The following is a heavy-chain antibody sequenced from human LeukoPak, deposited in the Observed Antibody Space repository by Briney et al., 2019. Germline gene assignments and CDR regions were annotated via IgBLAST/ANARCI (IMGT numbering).Heavy chain of an antibody. CDR3: AKGRPYDYVWGTYRTGFDY. CDR2: ISPSGGST. J-gene: IGHJ4*02. D-gene: IGHD3-16*02. CDR1: GFTFSSYA. V-gene: IGHV3-23*01. Sequence: GGSLRLSCAASGFTFSSYAMSWVRQAPGERLEWVSAISPSGGSTYYADSVKGRFTISRDNSKTTLYLQMNSLRAEDTAVYYCAKGRPYDYVWGTYRTGFDYWGQGTLVTVSS.